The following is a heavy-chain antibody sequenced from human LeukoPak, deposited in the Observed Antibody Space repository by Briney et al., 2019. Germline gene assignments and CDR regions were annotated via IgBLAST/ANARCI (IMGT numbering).Heavy chain of an antibody. CDR1: GGTFSSYA. CDR3: AKDRSYGAFEI. Sequence: SVKVSCKASGGTFSSYAISWVRQAPGQGLEWMGGIIPIFGTANYAQKFQGRVTITADKSTSTAYMELSSLRSEDTAVYYCAKDRSYGAFEIWGQGTMVTVSS. V-gene: IGHV1-69*06. J-gene: IGHJ3*02. D-gene: IGHD3-10*01. CDR2: IIPIFGTA.